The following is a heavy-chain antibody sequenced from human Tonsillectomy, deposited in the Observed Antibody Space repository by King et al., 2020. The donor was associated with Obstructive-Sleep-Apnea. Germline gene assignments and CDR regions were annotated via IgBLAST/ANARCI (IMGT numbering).Heavy chain of an antibody. CDR2: INPSGGGP. V-gene: IGHV1-46*01. CDR1: GYTFTDYY. J-gene: IGHJ4*02. D-gene: IGHD3-10*01. Sequence: QLVQSGAEVKNPGASVKVSCKASGYTFTDYYMHWVRQAPGQGLEWMGIINPSGGGPNYAQKFQGKVTMTRDTPANTLYMEVSSLRSEDTTVYYCARGASGSYFDYWGQGTLVTVSS. CDR3: ARGASGSYFDY.